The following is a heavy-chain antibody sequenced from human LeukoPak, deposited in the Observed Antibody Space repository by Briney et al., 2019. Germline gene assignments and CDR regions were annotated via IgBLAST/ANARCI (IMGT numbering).Heavy chain of an antibody. J-gene: IGHJ4*02. D-gene: IGHD1-14*01. CDR3: ARERRYWGTMDSPDDFDY. V-gene: IGHV4-34*01. Sequence: SETLSLTCAVYGGSFSGYYWSWIRQPPGKGLEWIGEINHSGSTNYNPSLKSRVTISVDTSKNQFFLQLNSVTPEDTAVYYCARERRYWGTMDSPDDFDYWGQGTLVTVSS. CDR1: GGSFSGYY. CDR2: INHSGST.